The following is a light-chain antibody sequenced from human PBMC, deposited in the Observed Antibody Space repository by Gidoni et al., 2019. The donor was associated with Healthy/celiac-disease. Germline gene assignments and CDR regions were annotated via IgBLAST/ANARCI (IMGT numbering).Light chain of an antibody. CDR1: QSVSSY. CDR2: DAS. Sequence: EIVLTQSPATLSLSPGERATLSCRASQSVSSYLAWYQQKPGQAPRLLIYDASNRATGIPARFSGSGSGTDFTLTISNLEPEDFAVYYCQQRSNWPPNTFGQGTKLEIK. J-gene: IGKJ2*01. CDR3: QQRSNWPPNT. V-gene: IGKV3-11*01.